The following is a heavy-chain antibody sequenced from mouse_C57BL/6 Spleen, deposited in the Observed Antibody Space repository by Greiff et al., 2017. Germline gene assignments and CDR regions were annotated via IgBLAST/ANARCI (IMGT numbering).Heavy chain of an antibody. CDR3: ARWVYDGPLYVYFDV. CDR1: GYAFSSSW. D-gene: IGHD2-12*01. J-gene: IGHJ1*03. Sequence: QVQLQQSGPELVKPGASVKISCKASGYAFSSSWMNWVKQRPGKGLEWIGRIYPGDGDTKYNGKFKGKATLTADKSSSTAYMQLSSLTSEDSAVYFCARWVYDGPLYVYFDVWGTGTTVTVSS. V-gene: IGHV1-82*01. CDR2: IYPGDGDT.